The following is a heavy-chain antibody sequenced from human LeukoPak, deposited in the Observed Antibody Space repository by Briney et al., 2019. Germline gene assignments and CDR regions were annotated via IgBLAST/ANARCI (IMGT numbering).Heavy chain of an antibody. CDR3: ARHGDRPRFAMDV. CDR1: GGSISGSTSY. D-gene: IGHD2-21*02. V-gene: IGHV4-39*01. J-gene: IGHJ6*02. Sequence: PSETLSLTCSVSGGSISGSTSYWGWIRQPPGEGLEWIGNISHRGTTYHNPSLQRRVTFSVDTSKNLFSMNLTSVTVADTAVYYCARHGDRPRFAMDVWGQGTTVTVSS. CDR2: ISHRGTT.